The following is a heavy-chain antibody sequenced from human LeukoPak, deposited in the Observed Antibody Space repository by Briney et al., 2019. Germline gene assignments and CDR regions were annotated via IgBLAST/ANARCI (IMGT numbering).Heavy chain of an antibody. Sequence: PGGSLRLSCAASGFTFSDYYMSWIRQAPGKGLEWLSYISGSGRYTHYADSVKGRFTISRDNAKSSLYLQMNSLRAENTAVYHCARDLRGYDSYRFDYWGQGILVTVSS. V-gene: IGHV3-11*05. CDR1: GFTFSDYY. D-gene: IGHD5-12*01. J-gene: IGHJ4*02. CDR2: ISGSGRYT. CDR3: ARDLRGYDSYRFDY.